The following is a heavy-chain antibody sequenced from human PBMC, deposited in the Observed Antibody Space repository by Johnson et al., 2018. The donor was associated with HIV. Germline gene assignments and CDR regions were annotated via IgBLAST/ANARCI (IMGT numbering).Heavy chain of an antibody. V-gene: IGHV3-25*05. CDR1: QFTFSRYY. J-gene: IGHJ3*02. CDR2: VNLNGGNT. CDR3: ARDSTPWGGYYVGYAFDI. D-gene: IGHD4-17*01. Sequence: VQLVESGGGLAKPAWSPRLSCAASQFTFSRYYINCVRQAPGNGLELVGQVNLNGGNTYLIDSGKDRFNTSRDNAKNTLHLQMNSLKTEDTALYYCARDSTPWGGYYVGYAFDIWGRGTMVTVSS.